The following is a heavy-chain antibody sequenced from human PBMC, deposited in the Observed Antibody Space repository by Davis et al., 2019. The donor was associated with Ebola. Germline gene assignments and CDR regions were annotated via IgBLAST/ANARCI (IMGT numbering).Heavy chain of an antibody. J-gene: IGHJ4*02. Sequence: MPSETLSLTCTVSGGSISSSSYYWGWIRQPPGKGLEWIGSIYYSGSTYYNPSLKSRVTISVDTSKNQFSLKLSSVTAADTAVYYCARENQYYSSSEFDYWGQGTLVTVSS. CDR3: ARENQYYSSSEFDY. CDR1: GGSISSSSYY. D-gene: IGHD6-13*01. CDR2: IYYSGST. V-gene: IGHV4-39*02.